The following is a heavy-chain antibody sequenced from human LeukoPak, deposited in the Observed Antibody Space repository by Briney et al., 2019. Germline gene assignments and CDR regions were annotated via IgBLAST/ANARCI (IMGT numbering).Heavy chain of an antibody. CDR2: ISYDGSSD. V-gene: IGHV3-30-3*01. CDR1: GFTFSTYT. Sequence: GGSLRLSYAASGFTFSTYTIHWVRQAPGKGLEWVAVISYDGSSDYYADSVKGRFTISRDDSKNTLYLQMNSLRAEDTAVYYCARASRWLQVGFDYWGQGTPVTVSS. D-gene: IGHD5-24*01. CDR3: ARASRWLQVGFDY. J-gene: IGHJ4*02.